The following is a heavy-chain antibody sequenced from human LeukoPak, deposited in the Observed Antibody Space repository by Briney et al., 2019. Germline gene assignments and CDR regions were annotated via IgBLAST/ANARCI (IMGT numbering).Heavy chain of an antibody. CDR3: ARDFGFSPSSGYSFDY. V-gene: IGHV3-33*01. CDR1: GFTFSRYG. J-gene: IGHJ4*02. D-gene: IGHD3-22*01. CDR2: IWYDGSNR. Sequence: PGGSLRLSCAASGFTFSRYGMHWVRQAPGKGLERVAVIWYDGSNRQYVDSVKGRFTISRDNSKNTLYLQMNSLRADDTAVYYCARDFGFSPSSGYSFDYWGQGTLVTVSS.